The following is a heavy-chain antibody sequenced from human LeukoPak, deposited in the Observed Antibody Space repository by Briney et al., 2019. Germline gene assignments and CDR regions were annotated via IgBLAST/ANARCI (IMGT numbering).Heavy chain of an antibody. V-gene: IGHV4-4*02. CDR3: ARHIGILGKWGFDY. D-gene: IGHD2/OR15-2a*01. Sequence: SGTLSLTCAVSGASITSNWWSWVRQSPGKGLEWIGEIHHSASPNYNTSLKSRVTLSLDKSQNQFSLKVTSVTAADTAVHYCARHIGILGKWGFDYWGQGTLVTVSS. J-gene: IGHJ4*02. CDR2: IHHSASP. CDR1: GASITSNW.